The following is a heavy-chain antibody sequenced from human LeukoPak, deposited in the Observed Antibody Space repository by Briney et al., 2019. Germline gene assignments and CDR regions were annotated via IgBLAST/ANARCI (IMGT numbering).Heavy chain of an antibody. CDR3: AREPYVILTSHFHY. Sequence: GGSLRLSCAASGFSFCSFVMHSVHQAPGKGLEWVAVIWYDGSNKYYADSVKGRFTISRDNSKNTLYLQMNSLRAEDTAVYYCAREPYVILTSHFHYWGEGTLVTVSS. CDR2: IWYDGSNK. D-gene: IGHD3-9*01. V-gene: IGHV3-33*01. J-gene: IGHJ4*02. CDR1: GFSFCSFV.